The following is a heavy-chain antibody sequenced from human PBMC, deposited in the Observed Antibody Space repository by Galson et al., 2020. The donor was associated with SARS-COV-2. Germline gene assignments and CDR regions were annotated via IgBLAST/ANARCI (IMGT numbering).Heavy chain of an antibody. V-gene: IGHV4-38-2*01. CDR1: DYYISDDYF. D-gene: IGHD2-15*01. Sequence: SKTLSLTCAVSDYYISDDYFWGSIWSPPRKGPECFASLPYSESTSCATPSLNCRVNMSVDTSHNQFSLKMPYLTAADTAVYYWARLWEWASGGGRIDSWGQGILVIVSS. J-gene: IGHJ4*02. CDR3: ARLWEWASGGGRIDS. CDR2: LPYSEST.